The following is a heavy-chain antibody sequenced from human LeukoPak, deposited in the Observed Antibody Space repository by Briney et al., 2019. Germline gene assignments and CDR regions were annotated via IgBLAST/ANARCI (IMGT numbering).Heavy chain of an antibody. J-gene: IGHJ4*02. Sequence: GASVKVSCKASGYTFTTYGVSWVRQAPGQGLEWMGRISGYDGNTNYAQKLRGRVTMTTDTSTSTAYMDLRSLRSDDTALYYCARTVTTSSYYFDYWGQGTLVTVSS. D-gene: IGHD4-17*01. V-gene: IGHV1-18*01. CDR2: ISGYDGNT. CDR3: ARTVTTSSYYFDY. CDR1: GYTFTTYG.